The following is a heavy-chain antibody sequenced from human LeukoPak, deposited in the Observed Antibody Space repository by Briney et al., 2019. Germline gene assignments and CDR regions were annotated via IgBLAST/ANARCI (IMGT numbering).Heavy chain of an antibody. CDR1: GFTFSNYW. CDR3: VRDNYYGMDV. Sequence: GGSLRLSCAASGFTFSNYWMYWVRQAPGKGLVWVSRINSDGSSTRYADFVKGRFTISRDNAKNTLYLQMNSLRSEDTALYYCVRDNYYGMDVWGQGTTVTVSS. J-gene: IGHJ6*02. CDR2: INSDGSST. V-gene: IGHV3-74*01.